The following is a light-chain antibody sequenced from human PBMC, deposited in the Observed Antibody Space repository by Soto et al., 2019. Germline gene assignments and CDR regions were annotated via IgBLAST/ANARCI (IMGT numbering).Light chain of an antibody. Sequence: DIQMTQSPSSLSPSVGDRVTITCLASRSISGWLAWYQQKPGKAPELLIFDASNLKSGVSSRFSGSGSGTEFTLTISRLQPDDVATYYCLQYSSHSWTFGQGTKVDI. CDR1: RSISGW. CDR3: LQYSSHSWT. J-gene: IGKJ1*01. V-gene: IGKV1-5*01. CDR2: DAS.